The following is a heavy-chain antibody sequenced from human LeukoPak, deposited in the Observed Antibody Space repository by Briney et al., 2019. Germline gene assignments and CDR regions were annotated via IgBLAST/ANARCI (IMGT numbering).Heavy chain of an antibody. CDR1: GGSISSYY. V-gene: IGHV4-4*07. D-gene: IGHD3-9*01. J-gene: IGHJ4*02. CDR2: IYTSGST. CDR3: ARGPDILTGYAFDY. Sequence: SETLSLTCTVSGGSISSYYWSWIRQPAGKVLEWIGRIYTSGSTNYNPSLKSRVTMSVDTSKNQFSLKLSSVTAADTAVYYCARGPDILTGYAFDYWGQGTLVTVSS.